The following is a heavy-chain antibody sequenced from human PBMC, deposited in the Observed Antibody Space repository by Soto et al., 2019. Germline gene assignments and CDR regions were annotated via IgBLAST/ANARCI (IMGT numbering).Heavy chain of an antibody. Sequence: EVQLVESGGGLVQPGGSLRLSCAASGFTVSSNYMSWVRQAPGKGLESVSFIYSGGTTYYADSVKGRFTISRDSSKNTVFLHMNSLRDEDTAVYYCARGRPGRGTDCCPIEYWGQGILVIVSS. V-gene: IGHV3-66*01. CDR3: ARGRPGRGTDCCPIEY. D-gene: IGHD2-21*02. CDR1: GFTVSSNY. J-gene: IGHJ4*02. CDR2: IYSGGTT.